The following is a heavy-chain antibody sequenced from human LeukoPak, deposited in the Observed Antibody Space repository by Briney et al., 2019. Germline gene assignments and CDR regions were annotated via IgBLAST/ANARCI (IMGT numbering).Heavy chain of an antibody. V-gene: IGHV3-23*01. D-gene: IGHD6-19*01. CDR2: ISVDGDRT. Sequence: GWSVRLSCPVSGFSVSNYGMSWVRQAPGTGLEWISAISVDGDRTYYADSVKGRFFISRDNSKNTLYLQMNSPRAEDTAAYYCAQGYSSGWYPYWGQGSLVSVSS. CDR1: GFSVSNYG. J-gene: IGHJ4*02. CDR3: AQGYSSGWYPY.